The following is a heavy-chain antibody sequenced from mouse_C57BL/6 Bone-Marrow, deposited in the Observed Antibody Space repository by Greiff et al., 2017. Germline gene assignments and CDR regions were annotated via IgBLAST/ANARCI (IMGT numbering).Heavy chain of an antibody. CDR3: ARWLPYYFDY. D-gene: IGHD2-3*01. CDR2: IDPSDSYT. Sequence: QVHVKQSGAELVRPGTSVKLSCKASGYTFTSYWMHWVKQRPGQGLEWIGVIDPSDSYTNYNQKFKGKATLTVDTSSSTAYMQLSSLTSEDSAVYYCARWLPYYFDYWGQGTTLTVSS. J-gene: IGHJ2*01. CDR1: GYTFTSYW. V-gene: IGHV1-59*01.